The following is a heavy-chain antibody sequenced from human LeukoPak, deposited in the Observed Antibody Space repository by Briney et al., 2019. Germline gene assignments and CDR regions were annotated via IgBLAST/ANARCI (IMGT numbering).Heavy chain of an antibody. Sequence: PLETLSLTCAVYGGSFSGYYWSWIRQPPGKGLEWIGEINHSGSTNYNPSLKSRVTISVDTSKKQFSLKLSSVTAADTAVYSSETSGISHTRENAFDICGQTTMGTVSS. CDR3: ETSGISHTRENAFDI. V-gene: IGHV4-34*01. CDR1: GGSFSGYY. D-gene: IGHD4-23*01. CDR2: INHSGST. J-gene: IGHJ3*02.